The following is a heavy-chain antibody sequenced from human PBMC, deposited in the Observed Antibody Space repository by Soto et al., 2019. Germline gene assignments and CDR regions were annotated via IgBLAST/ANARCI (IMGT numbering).Heavy chain of an antibody. CDR2: ISGSGGST. CDR1: GFTFSSYA. J-gene: IGHJ4*02. V-gene: IGHV3-23*01. D-gene: IGHD3-22*01. Sequence: PGGSLRLSCAASGFTFSSYAMSWVRQAPGKGLEWVSAISGSGGSTYYADSVKGRFTISRDNAKNSLYLQMNSLRAEDTAVYYCARVVGRVVVIYYFDYWGQGTLVTV. CDR3: ARVVGRVVVIYYFDY.